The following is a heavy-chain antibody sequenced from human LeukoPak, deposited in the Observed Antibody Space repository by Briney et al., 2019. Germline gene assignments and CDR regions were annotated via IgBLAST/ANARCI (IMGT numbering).Heavy chain of an antibody. CDR1: GYTFTSYY. CDR2: INPSGGST. V-gene: IGHV1-46*01. Sequence: ASVQVSCKASGYTFTSYYMHWVRQAPGQGLAWMGIINPSGGSTSYAQKFQGRVTITRDTSTSTVYMEPSRLRSDDTAVYYCARDLEGYCSSITCHNTWFDPWGQGTLVTVSS. CDR3: ARDLEGYCSSITCHNTWFDP. D-gene: IGHD2-2*02. J-gene: IGHJ5*02.